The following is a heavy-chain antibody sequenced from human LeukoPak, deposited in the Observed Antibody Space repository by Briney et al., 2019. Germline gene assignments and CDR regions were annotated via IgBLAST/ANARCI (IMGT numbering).Heavy chain of an antibody. CDR3: ARLAGSIWYYFDL. V-gene: IGHV4-59*08. Sequence: SETLCLTCGVSAASISGNHWSLMRQPPGKGLECIGYVYFSGTTHYNPSLRGRLTLSLDTSKNHVSLRLTSVTAADTAVYFCARLAGSIWYYFDLWGQGTLVTVSP. CDR2: VYFSGTT. CDR1: AASISGNH. D-gene: IGHD3-10*01. J-gene: IGHJ4*02.